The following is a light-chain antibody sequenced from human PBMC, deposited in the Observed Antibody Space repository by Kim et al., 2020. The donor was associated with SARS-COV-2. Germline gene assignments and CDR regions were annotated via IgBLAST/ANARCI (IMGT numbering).Light chain of an antibody. Sequence: ATINCKSSQNILYSSNSKNYLAWYQQKPGQPPKLPIYWASTRESGVPDRFSGSGSGTDFTLTISSLQAEDVAVYYCQQYYSTPQTFGQGTKVDIK. CDR1: QNILYSSNSKNY. CDR2: WAS. CDR3: QQYYSTPQT. J-gene: IGKJ1*01. V-gene: IGKV4-1*01.